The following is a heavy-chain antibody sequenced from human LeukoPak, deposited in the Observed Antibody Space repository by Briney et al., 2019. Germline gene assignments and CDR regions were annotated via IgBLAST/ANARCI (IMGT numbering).Heavy chain of an antibody. CDR2: INPDSGGT. CDR1: GYTFTRYY. Sequence: GASVKVSCKASGYTFTRYYIHWMRQAPGQGLEWMGWINPDSGGTNYAQKFQGRVTMTRDTSISTVYMDLSMLRSDDTAVYYCAKVPLRQWLAHFDYWGQGTLVTVSS. V-gene: IGHV1-2*02. D-gene: IGHD6-19*01. J-gene: IGHJ4*02. CDR3: AKVPLRQWLAHFDY.